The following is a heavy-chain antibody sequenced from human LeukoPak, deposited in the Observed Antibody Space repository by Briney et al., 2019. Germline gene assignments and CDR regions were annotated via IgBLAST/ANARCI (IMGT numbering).Heavy chain of an antibody. V-gene: IGHV4-34*01. CDR3: ARGERTSFYKFFDY. CDR2: INHSGST. J-gene: IGHJ4*02. D-gene: IGHD1-26*01. CDR1: GGSISSYY. Sequence: SETLSLTCTVSGGSISSYYWSWIRQPPGKGLEWIGEINHSGSTNYNPSLKSRVTISVDTSKNQFSLKLSSVTAADTAVYYCARGERTSFYKFFDYWGQGTLVTVSS.